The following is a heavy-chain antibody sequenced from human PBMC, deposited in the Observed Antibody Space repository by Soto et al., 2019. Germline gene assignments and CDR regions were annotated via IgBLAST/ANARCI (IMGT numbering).Heavy chain of an antibody. V-gene: IGHV1-3*01. D-gene: IGHD6-19*01. CDR1: GYTFTSYD. CDR3: AREGQWLVQGAVTHYYYYGMDV. J-gene: IGHJ6*02. CDR2: INAGNGNT. Sequence: ASVKVSCKASGYTFTSYDINWVRQATGQRLEWMGWINAGNGNTKYSQKFQGRVTITRDTSASTAYMELSSLRSEDTAVYYCAREGQWLVQGAVTHYYYYGMDVWGQGTTVTVSS.